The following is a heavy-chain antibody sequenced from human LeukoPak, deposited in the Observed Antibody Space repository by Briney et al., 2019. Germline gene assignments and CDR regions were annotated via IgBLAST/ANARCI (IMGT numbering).Heavy chain of an antibody. V-gene: IGHV5-51*01. CDR1: GYSFTNYW. CDR3: ARTGYSSGWYGGFDI. CDR2: IYPGDSDT. Sequence: GESLNISCKGSGYSFTNYWIGWVRQMPGKGLEWMGIIYPGDSDTRYSPSIHGQVTISADKSISTAYLQWSTLKASDTAMYYCARTGYSSGWYGGFDIWGQGTLVTVSS. D-gene: IGHD6-19*01. J-gene: IGHJ3*02.